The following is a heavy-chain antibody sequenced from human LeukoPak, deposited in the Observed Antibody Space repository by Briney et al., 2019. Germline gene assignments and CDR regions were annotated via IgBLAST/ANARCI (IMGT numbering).Heavy chain of an antibody. CDR2: IYYSGST. V-gene: IGHV4-61*01. CDR3: ARGGPDY. J-gene: IGHJ4*02. Sequence: PSETLSLTCTVSGGSVSSGSYYWSWIRQPPGKGLEWIGYIYYSGSTNYNPSLKSRVTISVDTSKNQFSLKLSSVTAADTAVYYCARGGPDYWGQGTLVTVSS. CDR1: GGSVSSGSYY.